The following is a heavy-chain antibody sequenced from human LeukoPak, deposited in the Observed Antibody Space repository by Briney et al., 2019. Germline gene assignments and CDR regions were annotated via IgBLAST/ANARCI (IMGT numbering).Heavy chain of an antibody. CDR3: ARRAVRNGGNSVGFDP. Sequence: SETLSLTCTVSGGSISSYYWSWIRQPPGKGLEWIGYIYYSGSTNYNPSLKSRATISVDTSKNQFSLKLSSVTAADTAVYYCARRAVRNGGNSVGFDPWGQGTLVTVSS. V-gene: IGHV4-59*01. CDR2: IYYSGST. J-gene: IGHJ5*02. D-gene: IGHD4-23*01. CDR1: GGSISSYY.